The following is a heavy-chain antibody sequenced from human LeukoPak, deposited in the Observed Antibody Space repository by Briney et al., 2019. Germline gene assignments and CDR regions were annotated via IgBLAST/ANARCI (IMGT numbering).Heavy chain of an antibody. CDR3: AKAQYCGGDCYGTLGDY. CDR2: ISGSGGST. V-gene: IGHV3-23*01. D-gene: IGHD2-21*02. Sequence: TGTSPRLSCAASGFTFRKHGMHWVRQAPGKGLEWVSAISGSGGSTYYADSVKGRFTISRDNSKNTLYLQMNSLRAEDTAVYYCAKAQYCGGDCYGTLGDYWGQGTLVTVSS. J-gene: IGHJ4*02. CDR1: GFTFRKHG.